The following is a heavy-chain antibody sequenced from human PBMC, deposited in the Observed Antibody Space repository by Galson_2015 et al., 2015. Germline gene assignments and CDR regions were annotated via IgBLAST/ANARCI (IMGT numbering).Heavy chain of an antibody. CDR1: GFTFSSYA. Sequence: SLRLSCAASGFTFSSYAMHWVRQAPGKGLEWVAVISYDGSNKYYADSVRGRFTISRDNSKNTLYLQMNSLRAEDTAVYYCARPSYGDYVGGYFDYWGQGTLVTVSS. J-gene: IGHJ4*02. CDR3: ARPSYGDYVGGYFDY. CDR2: ISYDGSNK. D-gene: IGHD4-17*01. V-gene: IGHV3-30-3*01.